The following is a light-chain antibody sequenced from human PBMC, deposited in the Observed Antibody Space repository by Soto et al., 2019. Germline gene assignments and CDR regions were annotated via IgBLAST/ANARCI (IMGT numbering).Light chain of an antibody. CDR3: QKYNSAPNS. CDR1: QGISNY. V-gene: IGKV1-27*01. Sequence: RITKNTSSLSASVGDRVTITCRASQGISNYLAWYQQKPGKVPKLLIYAASTLQSGVPSRFSGSGSGTDFTLTISSLQPEDVATYYCQKYNSAPNSFGQGTRLEIK. CDR2: AAS. J-gene: IGKJ5*01.